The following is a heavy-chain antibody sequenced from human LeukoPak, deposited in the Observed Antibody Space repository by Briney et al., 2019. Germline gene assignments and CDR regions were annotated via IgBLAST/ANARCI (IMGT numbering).Heavy chain of an antibody. CDR3: ARAGRMVRGVPYNWFDP. V-gene: IGHV4-39*07. J-gene: IGHJ5*02. Sequence: PSETLSLTCTVSGGSISSSSYYWGWISQPPGKGLEWIGSIYYSGSTYYNPSLKSRVTISVDTSKNQFSLKLSSVTAADTAVYYCARAGRMVRGVPYNWFDPWGQGTLVTVSS. D-gene: IGHD3-10*01. CDR1: GGSISSSSYY. CDR2: IYYSGST.